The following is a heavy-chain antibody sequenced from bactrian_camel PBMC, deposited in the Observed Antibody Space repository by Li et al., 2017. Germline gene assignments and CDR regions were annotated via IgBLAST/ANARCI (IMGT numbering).Heavy chain of an antibody. V-gene: IGHV3S9*01. Sequence: HVQLVESGGGSVQVGGSLRLSCVASGDTIGRYCMGWFRQIPDKEREGVAGIESDGSTSYADSVKGRFTTSRDNAKYTVYLQMNSLKFEDTAVYYCAADRGYGMGCDDGSGYWGQGTQVTVS. J-gene: IGHJ6*01. CDR1: GDTIGRYC. CDR2: IESDGST. D-gene: IGHD3*01. CDR3: AADRGYGMGCDDGSGY.